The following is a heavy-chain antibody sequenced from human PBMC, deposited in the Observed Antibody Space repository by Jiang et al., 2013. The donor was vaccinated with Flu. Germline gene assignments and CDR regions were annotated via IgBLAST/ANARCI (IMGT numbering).Heavy chain of an antibody. J-gene: IGHJ4*02. V-gene: IGHV4-34*01. CDR3: ARPLAAAGTTASGDY. CDR1: GGSFSSYY. Sequence: LLKPSETLSLTCAVYGGSFSSYYWSWIRQPPGKGLEWIGEINHSGSTNYNPSLKSRVTISVDTSKNQFSLKLSSVTAADTAVYYCARPLAAAGTTASGDYWGQGTLVTVSS. CDR2: INHSGST. D-gene: IGHD6-13*01.